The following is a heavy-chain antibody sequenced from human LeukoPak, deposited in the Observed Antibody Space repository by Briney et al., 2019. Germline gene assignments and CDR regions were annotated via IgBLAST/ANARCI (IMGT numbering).Heavy chain of an antibody. CDR3: AKGRDYYDSSGYED. V-gene: IGHV3-30*02. CDR2: IRYDASNK. J-gene: IGHJ4*02. CDR1: GFTFSNYG. Sequence: PGGSLRLSCAASGFTFSNYGMHWVRQAPGKGLEWVAFIRYDASNKYYADSVKGRFTISRDNSKNTLYLQMNSLRAEDTAVYYCAKGRDYYDSSGYEDWGQGTLVTVSS. D-gene: IGHD3-22*01.